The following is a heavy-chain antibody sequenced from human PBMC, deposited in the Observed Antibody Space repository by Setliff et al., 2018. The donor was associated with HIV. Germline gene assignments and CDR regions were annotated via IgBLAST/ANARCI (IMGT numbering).Heavy chain of an antibody. CDR3: VGDNWNLGSVHNWFDP. D-gene: IGHD1-7*01. V-gene: IGHV1-46*01. Sequence: ASVKVSCKASGYTFTKYYINWVRQAPGQGLEWMGIINPGGGATTYEKKFQGRVTMTRDTSTSTVYMELNNLRFDDTAVYYCVGDNWNLGSVHNWFDPWGQGTVVTVSS. J-gene: IGHJ5*02. CDR1: GYTFTKYY. CDR2: INPGGGAT.